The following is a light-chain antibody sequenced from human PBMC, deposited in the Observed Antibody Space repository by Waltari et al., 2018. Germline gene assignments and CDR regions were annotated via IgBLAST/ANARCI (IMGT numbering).Light chain of an antibody. CDR1: SSDVGGYNY. Sequence: QSALTQPASVSGSPGQSITISCTGISSDVGGYNYVSWYQQHPGKAPKLMISDVSNRPSVVSNRFSGSKSGNTASLTISGRQAEDEADYYCSYTSSRTVIFGGGTKLTVL. J-gene: IGLJ2*01. V-gene: IGLV2-14*03. CDR2: DVS. CDR3: SYTSSRTVI.